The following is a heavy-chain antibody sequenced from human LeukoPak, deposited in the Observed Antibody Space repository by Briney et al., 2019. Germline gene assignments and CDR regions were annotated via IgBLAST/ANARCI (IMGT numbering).Heavy chain of an antibody. Sequence: PGGSLRLSCAASGFTFSSYSMNWVRQAPGKGLEWVSSISSSSSYIYYADSVKGRFTISRDNAKNSLYLQMNSLRAEDTAVYYCARDKSSYGHTIDYWGQGTLVTVSS. J-gene: IGHJ4*02. D-gene: IGHD5-18*01. CDR1: GFTFSSYS. CDR3: ARDKSSYGHTIDY. V-gene: IGHV3-21*01. CDR2: ISSSSSYI.